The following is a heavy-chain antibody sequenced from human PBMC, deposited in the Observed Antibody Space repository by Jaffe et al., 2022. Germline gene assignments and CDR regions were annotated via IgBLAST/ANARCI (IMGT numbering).Heavy chain of an antibody. V-gene: IGHV4-39*01. CDR2: IYYSGST. CDR1: GGSISSSSYY. Sequence: QLQLQESGPGLVKPSETLSLTCTVSGGSISSSSYYWGWIRQPPGKGLEWIGSIYYSGSTYYNPSLKSRVTISVDTSKNQFSLKLSSVTAADTAVYYCARLSNYDYIWGSYKTYYYFDYWGQGTLVTVSS. J-gene: IGHJ4*02. D-gene: IGHD3-16*01. CDR3: ARLSNYDYIWGSYKTYYYFDY.